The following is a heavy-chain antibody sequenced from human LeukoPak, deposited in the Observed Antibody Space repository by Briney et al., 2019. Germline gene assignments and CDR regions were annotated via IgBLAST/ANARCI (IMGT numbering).Heavy chain of an antibody. CDR1: GFTFSIYA. D-gene: IGHD5/OR15-5a*01. Sequence: GGSLRLSCAASGFTFSIYAMSWVRQAPGKGLEWLSGISGRGTNTYYAAPVKGRFTISRDNSKNTLYLQMSSLRAEDTALYYCAKDAYIISTISAFDIWGQGTLVTVSS. J-gene: IGHJ3*02. CDR3: AKDAYIISTISAFDI. CDR2: ISGRGTNT. V-gene: IGHV3-23*01.